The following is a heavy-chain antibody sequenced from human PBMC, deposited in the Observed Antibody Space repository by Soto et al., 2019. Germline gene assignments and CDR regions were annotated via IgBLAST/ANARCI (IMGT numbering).Heavy chain of an antibody. CDR1: GFTFSSYS. CDR3: ARGVEMATINGYYYYYGMDV. CDR2: ISSSSSYI. J-gene: IGHJ6*01. Sequence: EVQLVESGGGLVKPGGSLRLSCAASGFTFSSYSMNWVRQAPGKGLEWVSSISSSSSYIYYADSVKGRFTISRDNAKNSLYLQMNSLRAEDTAVYYCARGVEMATINGYYYYYGMDVW. D-gene: IGHD5-12*01. V-gene: IGHV3-21*01.